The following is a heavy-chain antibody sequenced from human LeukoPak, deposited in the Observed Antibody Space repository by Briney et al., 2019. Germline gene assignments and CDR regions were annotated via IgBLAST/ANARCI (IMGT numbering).Heavy chain of an antibody. D-gene: IGHD6-6*01. CDR2: ISWNSGSI. Sequence: GRSLRLSCAASGFTFDDYAMHWVRQAPGKGLEWVSGISWNSGSIGYADSVKGRFTISRDNAKNSLYLQMNRLRAEDTALYYCAKSRSLHYYYYYYMDVWGKGTTVTVSS. CDR1: GFTFDDYA. J-gene: IGHJ6*03. V-gene: IGHV3-9*01. CDR3: AKSRSLHYYYYYYMDV.